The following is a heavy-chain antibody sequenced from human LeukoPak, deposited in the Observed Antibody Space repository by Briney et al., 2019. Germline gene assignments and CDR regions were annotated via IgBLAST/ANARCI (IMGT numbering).Heavy chain of an antibody. CDR3: ARDLGQYYDTSDNWFDP. CDR2: INSDGSST. V-gene: IGHV3-74*01. CDR1: GFTFSSYW. Sequence: GGSLRLSCAASGFTFSSYWMHWVRQAPGKGLVWVSRINSDGSSTSYADSVKGRFTISRDNAKNTLNLQMNSLRAEDTAVYYCARDLGQYYDTSDNWFDPWGQGALVTVSS. D-gene: IGHD3-22*01. J-gene: IGHJ5*02.